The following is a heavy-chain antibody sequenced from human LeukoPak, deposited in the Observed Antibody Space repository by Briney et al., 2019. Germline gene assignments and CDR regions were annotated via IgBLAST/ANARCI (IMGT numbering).Heavy chain of an antibody. Sequence: ASVMVSCKASGYTFTSYGISWVRQAPGQGLEWMGWISAYNGNTNYAQKLQGRVTMTTDTSTSTAYMELRSLRSDDTAVYYCARDGAYYYDSSGYWPFDYWGQGTLVTVSS. CDR3: ARDGAYYYDSSGYWPFDY. CDR1: GYTFTSYG. V-gene: IGHV1-18*01. D-gene: IGHD3-22*01. J-gene: IGHJ4*02. CDR2: ISAYNGNT.